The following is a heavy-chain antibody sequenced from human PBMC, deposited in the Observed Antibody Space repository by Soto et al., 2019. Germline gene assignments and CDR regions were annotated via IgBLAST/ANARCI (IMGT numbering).Heavy chain of an antibody. CDR2: ISGSGGST. Sequence: VQLLESGGGLVQPGGSLRLSCAASGFTFSSYAMSWVRQAPGKGLEWVSAISGSGGSTYYADSVKGRFTISRDNSKNTLYLQMNSLRAEDTAVYYCAKDHGIAGAAAHAFDIWGQGTMVTVSS. D-gene: IGHD6-19*01. J-gene: IGHJ3*02. CDR3: AKDHGIAGAAAHAFDI. CDR1: GFTFSSYA. V-gene: IGHV3-23*01.